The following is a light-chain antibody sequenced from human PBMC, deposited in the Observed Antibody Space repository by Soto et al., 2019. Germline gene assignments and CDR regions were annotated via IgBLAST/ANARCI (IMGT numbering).Light chain of an antibody. CDR2: DVS. CDR3: TSFRGVNSRL. J-gene: IGLJ1*01. V-gene: IGLV2-14*03. CDR1: SSDVGGYNY. Sequence: QSALTQPASASGSPGQSITISCSGTSSDVGGYNYVSWYQQHPGKAPKLMIFDVSNRPSGVPNRFSGSKSGNTASLTISRLQAEDEGDYYCTSFRGVNSRLFGAGTKVTVL.